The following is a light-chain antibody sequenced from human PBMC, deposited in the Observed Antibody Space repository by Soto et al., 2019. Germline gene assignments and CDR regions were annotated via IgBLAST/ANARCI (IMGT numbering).Light chain of an antibody. CDR2: ENN. Sequence: QSVLTQPPSVSAAPGQKVTISCSGFSSNIGNNYVSWYQQVPGTAPKLLIYENNKRPSGIPDRFSGSKSGTSATLDITGLQTGDEADYYCGTWDSSLSAGVFGVGTKLTVL. CDR1: SSNIGNNY. CDR3: GTWDSSLSAGV. V-gene: IGLV1-51*01. J-gene: IGLJ2*01.